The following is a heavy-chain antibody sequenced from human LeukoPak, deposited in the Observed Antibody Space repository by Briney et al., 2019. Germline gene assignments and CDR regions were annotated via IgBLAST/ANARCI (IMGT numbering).Heavy chain of an antibody. J-gene: IGHJ4*02. CDR3: AGLPYDSSGYPDY. CDR1: GGSISSSSYY. Sequence: PSETLSLTCTVSGGSISSSSYYWGWIRQPPGKGLEWIGSIYYSGSTYYNPSLKSRVTISVDTSKNQFSLKLSSVTAADTAVYYYAGLPYDSSGYPDYWGQGTLVTVSS. CDR2: IYYSGST. D-gene: IGHD3-22*01. V-gene: IGHV4-39*01.